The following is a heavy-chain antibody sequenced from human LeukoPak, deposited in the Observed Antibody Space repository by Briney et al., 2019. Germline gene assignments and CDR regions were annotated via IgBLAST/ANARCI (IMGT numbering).Heavy chain of an antibody. Sequence: GGSLRLSCAASGFTFSSYAIHWVRQAPGMGLEWVAVISYDGSNKYHVDAVKGRLTISRDNSKNMLYLQMNSLRAEDTAVYYCAKEQSSSGYFDYWGQGTLVTVSS. J-gene: IGHJ4*02. V-gene: IGHV3-30-3*01. CDR1: GFTFSSYA. CDR3: AKEQSSSGYFDY. CDR2: ISYDGSNK. D-gene: IGHD6-6*01.